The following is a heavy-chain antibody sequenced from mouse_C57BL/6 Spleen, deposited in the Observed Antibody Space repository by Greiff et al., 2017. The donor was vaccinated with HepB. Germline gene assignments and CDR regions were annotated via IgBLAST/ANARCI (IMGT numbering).Heavy chain of an antibody. J-gene: IGHJ2*01. CDR2: ISDGGSYT. CDR1: GFTFSSYA. D-gene: IGHD4-1*01. CDR3: ARDELTGTTDY. V-gene: IGHV5-4*01. Sequence: EVHLVESGGGLVKPGGSLKLSCAASGFTFSSYAMSWVRQTPEKRLEWVATISDGGSYTYYPDNVKGRFTISRDNAKNNLYLQMSHLKSEDTAMYYCARDELTGTTDYWGQGTTLTVSS.